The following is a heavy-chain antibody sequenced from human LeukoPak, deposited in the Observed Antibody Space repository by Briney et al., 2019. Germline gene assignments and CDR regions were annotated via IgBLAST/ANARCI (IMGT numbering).Heavy chain of an antibody. Sequence: GGALRHSRAASRFTLCSYDMHWVRPDTGKGLEWVSAIGTAGDTYHTGPVKGRFTISRENAKTSLSLQMNSLRAGDTAVYYCARGNYGLGRYWYFDLWGRGTLVTVSS. CDR1: RFTLCSYD. J-gene: IGHJ2*01. CDR2: IGTAGDT. V-gene: IGHV3-13*01. D-gene: IGHD4-11*01. CDR3: ARGNYGLGRYWYFDL.